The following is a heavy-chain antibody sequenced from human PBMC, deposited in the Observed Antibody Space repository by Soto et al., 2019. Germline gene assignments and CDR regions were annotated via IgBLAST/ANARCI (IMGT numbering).Heavy chain of an antibody. J-gene: IGHJ4*02. CDR1: GGSISSGVYY. CDR2: ISNSGST. D-gene: IGHD1-26*01. V-gene: IGHV4-31*03. CDR3: ASHSVSYHHFDF. Sequence: QVQLQESGPGLVKPSQTLSLTCTVSGGSISSGVYYWSWIRHHPGVRLEWVGYISNSGSTSYNHSHKSRLPLSVETSTNQISLKLSSLTAADTAVYYCASHSVSYHHFDFWGKGAQVPVSS.